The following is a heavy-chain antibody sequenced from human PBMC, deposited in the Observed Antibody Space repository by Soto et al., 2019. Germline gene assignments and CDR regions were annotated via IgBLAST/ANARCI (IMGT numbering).Heavy chain of an antibody. J-gene: IGHJ6*03. CDR2: ISAYNGNT. CDR3: ARDSDEGGYYYYYYMDV. V-gene: IGHV1-18*01. CDR1: GYTFTSYG. Sequence: QVQLVQSGAEVKKPGASVKVSCKASGYTFTSYGISWVRQAPGQGLEWMGWISAYNGNTNYAQKLQSRVTMTTDTSTSTAYMELRSLRSDDTAVYYCARDSDEGGYYYYYYMDVWGKGTTVTVSS.